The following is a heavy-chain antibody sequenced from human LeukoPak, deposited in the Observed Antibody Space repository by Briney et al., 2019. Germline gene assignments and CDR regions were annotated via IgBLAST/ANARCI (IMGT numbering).Heavy chain of an antibody. V-gene: IGHV1-2*02. CDR3: ARDLYDSSGYYPEY. Sequence: GASVKVSCKASGYTFTGYYMHWVRQAPGQGLEWMGWINPNSGGTNYAQKFQGRVTITADKSTSTAYMELSSLRSEDTAVYYCARDLYDSSGYYPEYWGQGTLVTVSS. J-gene: IGHJ4*02. CDR1: GYTFTGYY. D-gene: IGHD3-22*01. CDR2: INPNSGGT.